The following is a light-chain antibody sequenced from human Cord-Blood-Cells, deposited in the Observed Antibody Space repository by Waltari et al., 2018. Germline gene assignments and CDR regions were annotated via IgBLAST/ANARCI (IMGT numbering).Light chain of an antibody. J-gene: IGKJ4*01. Sequence: DIQMTQSPSSLSASVGDRVTITCRASQSISSYLNWYQQKPGKAPKLTIYAASSLQSGVPSRFSGSGSGTDFTLTISSLQPEDFATYYCQQSYSTPLTFGGGTKVEIK. CDR2: AAS. CDR1: QSISSY. V-gene: IGKV1-39*01. CDR3: QQSYSTPLT.